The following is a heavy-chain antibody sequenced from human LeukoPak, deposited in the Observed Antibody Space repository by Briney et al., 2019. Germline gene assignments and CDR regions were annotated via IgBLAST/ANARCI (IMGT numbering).Heavy chain of an antibody. CDR2: IWYDGSNK. V-gene: IGHV3-33*01. D-gene: IGHD2-8*02. CDR1: GYTFSSYG. J-gene: IGHJ3*02. Sequence: PGRSLRLSCAVSGYTFSSYGMHWVRQAPGKGLEWVAVIWYDGSNKYYADSVKGRFTISRDNSKNTLYLQMNSLRAEDTAVYYCARVGLLVAFDIWGQGTMVTVSS. CDR3: ARVGLLVAFDI.